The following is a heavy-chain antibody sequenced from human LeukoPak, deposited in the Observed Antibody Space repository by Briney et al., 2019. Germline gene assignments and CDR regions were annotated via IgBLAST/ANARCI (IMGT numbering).Heavy chain of an antibody. CDR2: ISSSSSFI. J-gene: IGHJ4*02. D-gene: IGHD2-2*01. CDR3: ARDPPLGYCSSSSCPHLDY. CDR1: GFTFSRYS. Sequence: GGSLRLSCAASGFTFSRYSMNWVRQAPGKGLEWLSSISSSSSFIYNADSVKGRFTISRDNAKNSLYLQMNSLRAEDTAVYYCARDPPLGYCSSSSCPHLDYWGQGTLVTVSS. V-gene: IGHV3-21*01.